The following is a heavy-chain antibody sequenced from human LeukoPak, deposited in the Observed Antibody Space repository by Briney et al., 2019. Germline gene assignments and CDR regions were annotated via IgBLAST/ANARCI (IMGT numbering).Heavy chain of an antibody. V-gene: IGHV4-4*07. Sequence: PSETLSLTCTVSGGSLGTDYWTCIRQPAGKGLEWIGRIYTGGNTYYNPSLKSRATMSIDSSKNQFSLKLTSVTAADTAVYYCARFKEADFFDIWGQGTLVTVSS. D-gene: IGHD6-13*01. CDR2: IYTGGNT. J-gene: IGHJ3*02. CDR3: ARFKEADFFDI. CDR1: GGSLGTDY.